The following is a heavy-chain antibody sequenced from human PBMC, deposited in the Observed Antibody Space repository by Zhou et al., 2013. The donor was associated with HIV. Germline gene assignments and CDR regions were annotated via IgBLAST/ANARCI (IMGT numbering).Heavy chain of an antibody. CDR1: GGTFSNYA. Sequence: QVQLVQSGTEVKKPGSSVKVSCKASGGTFSNYAINWVRQAPGQGLEWMGRIIPILGIANYAQKFQGRVTITADKSATTAYMELSSLRSEDTAVYFCARDSYFDRSGYLDSWGQGTLVTVSS. D-gene: IGHD3-22*01. V-gene: IGHV1-69*04. J-gene: IGHJ4*02. CDR2: IIPILGIA. CDR3: ARDSYFDRSGYLDS.